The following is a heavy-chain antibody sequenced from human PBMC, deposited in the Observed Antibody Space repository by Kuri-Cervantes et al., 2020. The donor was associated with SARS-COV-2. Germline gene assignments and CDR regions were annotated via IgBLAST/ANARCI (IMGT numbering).Heavy chain of an antibody. CDR1: GGTFSSYA. V-gene: IGHV1-69*10. D-gene: IGHD3-22*01. CDR3: ARGPDTMTRRFDP. Sequence: SVKVSCKASGGTFSSYAISWVRQAPGQGLEWMGGIIPILGTANYAQKFQGRVTITADKSTSTAYMELSSLRSEDTAVYYCARGPDTMTRRFDPWGQGTLVTVSS. J-gene: IGHJ5*02. CDR2: IIPILGTA.